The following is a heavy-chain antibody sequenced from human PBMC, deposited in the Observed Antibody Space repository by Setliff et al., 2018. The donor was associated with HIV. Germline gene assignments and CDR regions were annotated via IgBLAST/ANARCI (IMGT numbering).Heavy chain of an antibody. V-gene: IGHV1-24*01. CDR1: GYSLTELY. CDR3: ATDAYHDVLTGPNPGAFDI. J-gene: IGHJ3*02. Sequence: ASVKVSCKVSGYSLTELYMNWVRQAPGKGLEWMGGFDSEDVETSYAEKLQGRVTMTEDTATDTAYMELSSLRPEDTAVYYCATDAYHDVLTGPNPGAFDIWGQGTMVTVSS. D-gene: IGHD3-9*01. CDR2: FDSEDVET.